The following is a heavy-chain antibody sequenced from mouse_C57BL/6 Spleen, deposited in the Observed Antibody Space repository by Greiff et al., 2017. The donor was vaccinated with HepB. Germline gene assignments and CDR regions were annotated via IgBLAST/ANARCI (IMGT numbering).Heavy chain of an antibody. J-gene: IGHJ1*03. D-gene: IGHD1-1*01. CDR3: ARNFPDYYGSRRGYFDV. CDR2: IDPSDSYT. V-gene: IGHV1-69*01. CDR1: GYTFTSYW. Sequence: QVQLQQPGAELVMPGASVKLSCKASGYTFTSYWMHWVKQRPGQGLEWIGEIDPSDSYTNYNQKFKGKSTLTVDKSSSTAYMQLSSLTSEDSAVYYCARNFPDYYGSRRGYFDVWGTGTTVTVSS.